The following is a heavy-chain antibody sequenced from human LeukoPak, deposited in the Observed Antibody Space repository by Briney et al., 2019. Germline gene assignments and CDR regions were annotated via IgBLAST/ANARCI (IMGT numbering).Heavy chain of an antibody. CDR3: AAPYCSSTSCDAYYYYYMDV. CDR1: GGTFSSYA. Sequence: ASVKVSCKASGGTFSSYAISWVRQAPGQGREWMGWINPNSGGTNYAQKFQGRVTITRDTSISTAYMELSRLRSDDTAVYYCAAPYCSSTSCDAYYYYYMDVWGKGTTVTVSS. CDR2: INPNSGGT. D-gene: IGHD2-2*01. V-gene: IGHV1-2*02. J-gene: IGHJ6*03.